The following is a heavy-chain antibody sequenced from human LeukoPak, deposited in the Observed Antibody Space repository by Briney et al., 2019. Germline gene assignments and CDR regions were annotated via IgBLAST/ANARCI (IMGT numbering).Heavy chain of an antibody. D-gene: IGHD6-19*01. CDR1: GFTFSSYG. CDR2: IWYDGSNK. V-gene: IGHV3-33*01. Sequence: GGSLRLSCAASGFTFSSYGMHWVRQAPGKGLEWVAVIWYDGSNKYYADSVKGRFTISGDNSKNTLYLQMNSLRAEDTAVYYCAGSIAEAGTIDYWGQGTLVTVSS. J-gene: IGHJ4*02. CDR3: AGSIAEAGTIDY.